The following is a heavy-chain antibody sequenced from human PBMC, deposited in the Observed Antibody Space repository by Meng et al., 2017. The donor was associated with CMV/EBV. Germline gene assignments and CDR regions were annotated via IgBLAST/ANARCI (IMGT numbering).Heavy chain of an antibody. D-gene: IGHD3-3*01. CDR2: MNPNSGNT. V-gene: IGHV1-8*03. J-gene: IGHJ3*02. CDR3: ARNPQKGYDFWSGYSQTWNDAFDI. Sequence: ASVKVSCKASGYTFTSYDINWVRRATGQGLEWMGWMNPNSGNTGYAQKFQGRVTITRNTSISTAYMELSSLRSEDTAVYYCARNPQKGYDFWSGYSQTWNDAFDIWGQGTMVTVSS. CDR1: GYTFTSYD.